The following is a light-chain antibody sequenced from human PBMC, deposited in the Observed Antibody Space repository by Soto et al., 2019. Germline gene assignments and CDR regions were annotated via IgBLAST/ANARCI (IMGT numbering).Light chain of an antibody. CDR2: GAS. Sequence: EIEMTQFPATLSVSPGERATLSCRASQSVNSHLAWYQQKPGQAPRLLIYGASSTATGIPARFSGSGSGTEVTLTIISLQSEDVAVYYCQQYNNRHPWTFGQGTKVEIK. CDR1: QSVNSH. V-gene: IGKV3-15*01. CDR3: QQYNNRHPWT. J-gene: IGKJ1*01.